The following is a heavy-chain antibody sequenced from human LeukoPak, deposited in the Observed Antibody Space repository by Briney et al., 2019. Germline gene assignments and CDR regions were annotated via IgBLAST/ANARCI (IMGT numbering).Heavy chain of an antibody. V-gene: IGHV3-20*04. CDR3: ARADQDFDILTGYYLIDF. CDR1: GFTFDDYG. D-gene: IGHD3-9*01. CDR2: INWNGGST. J-gene: IGHJ4*02. Sequence: GGSLRLSCAASGFTFDDYGMSWVRQAPGKGLEWVSGINWNGGSTGYADSVKGRFTISRDNAKNSLYLQMNSQRAEDTAVYYCARADQDFDILTGYYLIDFWGQGTLVTVSS.